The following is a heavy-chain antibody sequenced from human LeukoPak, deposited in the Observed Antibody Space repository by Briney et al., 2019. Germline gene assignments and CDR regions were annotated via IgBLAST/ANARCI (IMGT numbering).Heavy chain of an antibody. D-gene: IGHD5-18*01. CDR3: ARVGRGDTYGYVDY. Sequence: GGSLRLSCAASRFTVSSNYMSWVRQTPGKGLAWVSVLYSGGNTYYADSVKGRFTISRDNSKNMLFLQMNSLRAEDTALYYCARVGRGDTYGYVDYWGQGTLVTVSS. V-gene: IGHV3-66*01. J-gene: IGHJ4*02. CDR2: LYSGGNT. CDR1: RFTVSSNY.